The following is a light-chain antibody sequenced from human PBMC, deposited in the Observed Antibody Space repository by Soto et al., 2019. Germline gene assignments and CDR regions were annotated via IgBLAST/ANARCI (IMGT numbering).Light chain of an antibody. J-gene: IGLJ3*02. CDR2: EDT. CDR3: CSYAGTSTLV. CDR1: SSDVGSDNL. Sequence: QSVLTQPASVSGSPGQSITISCTGTSSDVGSDNLVSWYQQHPGKAPKLMIYEDTERPSGVSNRFSGSKSGNTASLTISGLQADDEADYYCCSYAGTSTLVFGGGTKLTVL. V-gene: IGLV2-23*01.